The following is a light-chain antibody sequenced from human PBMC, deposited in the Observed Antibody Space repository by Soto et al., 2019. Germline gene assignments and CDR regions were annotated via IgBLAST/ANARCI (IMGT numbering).Light chain of an antibody. V-gene: IGKV3-20*01. Sequence: ESVLTQSQGTLSVSPGERVTLSCRASQTFGRTYLAWYQQKPGQSPRLLIYNASSRATGNPDRFSGSGSGTDFTLTISRLEPEDYTVYHCQQFVTSPLYTFGQGTKVEIK. CDR3: QQFVTSPLYT. J-gene: IGKJ2*01. CDR2: NAS. CDR1: QTFGRTY.